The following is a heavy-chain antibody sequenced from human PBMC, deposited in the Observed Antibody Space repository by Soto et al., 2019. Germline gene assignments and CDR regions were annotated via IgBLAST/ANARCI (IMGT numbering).Heavy chain of an antibody. Sequence: QVQLVQSGAEVRKPGASVKVSCKASGYTFTSYDINWVRQATGQGLEWMGWMNPNSGNTGYAQKFLGRVTMTRNTSRSTAYMELSSLRSEDTAVYYCARDSYGSGSYYPWGQGTLVTVSS. CDR2: MNPNSGNT. D-gene: IGHD3-10*01. CDR3: ARDSYGSGSYYP. CDR1: GYTFTSYD. J-gene: IGHJ5*02. V-gene: IGHV1-8*01.